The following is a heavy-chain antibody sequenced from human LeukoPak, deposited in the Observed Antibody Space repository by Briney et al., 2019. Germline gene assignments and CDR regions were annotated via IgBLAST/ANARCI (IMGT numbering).Heavy chain of an antibody. CDR2: INPSNGDT. CDR1: GYTFTDYY. Sequence: ASVKVSCKTSGYTFTDYYMQWVRQAPGQGLEWMGWINPSNGDTKSARKFQGRVTMTRDTSISTAYLELSRLTSDDTAIYYCARDCSGADCYSGNAFDIWGQGTMVTVSS. CDR3: ARDCSGADCYSGNAFDI. J-gene: IGHJ3*02. D-gene: IGHD2-15*01. V-gene: IGHV1-2*02.